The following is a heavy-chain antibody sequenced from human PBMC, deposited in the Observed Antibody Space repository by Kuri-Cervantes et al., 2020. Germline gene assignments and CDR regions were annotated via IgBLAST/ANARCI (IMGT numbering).Heavy chain of an antibody. D-gene: IGHD5-18*01. Sequence: GSLRLSCAASGFTFSSYSMNWVRQAPGKGLEWVSSISSSSSYIYYADSVKGRFTISRDNAKNSLYLQMNSLRAEDTAVYYCARDRSDTAMVYFDYWGQGTLVTVSS. CDR1: GFTFSSYS. CDR2: ISSSSSYI. V-gene: IGHV3-21*01. CDR3: ARDRSDTAMVYFDY. J-gene: IGHJ4*02.